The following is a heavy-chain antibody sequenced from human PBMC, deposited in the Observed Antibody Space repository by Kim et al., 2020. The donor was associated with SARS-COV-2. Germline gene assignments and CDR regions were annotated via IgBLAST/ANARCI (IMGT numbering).Heavy chain of an antibody. CDR2: IKQDGSQI. Sequence: GGSLRLSCAASGFTFDNYWMSWVRQAPGKGLEWVANIKQDGSQIYYVDSLKGRFTISRDNAKNSVYLQLNSLRAEDTAVYYCARIGYTSSCTDYWGQGTLVTVSS. V-gene: IGHV3-7*01. CDR3: ARIGYTSSCTDY. CDR1: GFTFDNYW. D-gene: IGHD6-13*01. J-gene: IGHJ4*02.